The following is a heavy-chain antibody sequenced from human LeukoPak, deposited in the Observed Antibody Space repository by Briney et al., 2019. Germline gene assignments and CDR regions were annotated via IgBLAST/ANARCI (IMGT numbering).Heavy chain of an antibody. CDR3: AKWYCTTSTCYYGY. V-gene: IGHV3-53*01. CDR1: GFTVNNNY. Sequence: GSLGLSCAASGFTVNNNYMSWVRQAPGKGLEWVSFIYNTGETYYLDSVKGRFTISRDNSKNMLYLQMNSLRADDTAVYYCAKWYCTTSTCYYGYWGQGTLVTVSS. CDR2: IYNTGET. J-gene: IGHJ4*02. D-gene: IGHD2-8*01.